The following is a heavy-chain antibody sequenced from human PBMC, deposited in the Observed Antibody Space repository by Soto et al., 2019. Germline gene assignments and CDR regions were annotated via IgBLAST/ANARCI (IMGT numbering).Heavy chain of an antibody. CDR1: GYTFTSYG. CDR3: AREMGRYYFEPNDY. Sequence: ASVKVSCKTSGYTFTSYGIIWVRQAHGQGLEWMGWITANNVNTNYAQKFQGRVTMTTDTSTATAYMELRSLRSDDTAVYYCAREMGRYYFEPNDYWGQGTLVTVSS. J-gene: IGHJ4*02. D-gene: IGHD3-22*01. CDR2: ITANNVNT. V-gene: IGHV1-18*01.